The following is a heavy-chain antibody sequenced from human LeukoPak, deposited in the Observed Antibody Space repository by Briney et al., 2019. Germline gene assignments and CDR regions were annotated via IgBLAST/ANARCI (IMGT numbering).Heavy chain of an antibody. V-gene: IGHV1-46*01. CDR1: GYTFTNYY. Sequence: ASVKVSCKASGYTFTNYYMHWVRQAPGQGLEWMGIINPSDGKTSYAQKFQGRVTMTRDTSTSTVYMDLSSLRSEDTAVYYCAREIGPRQLHLWGSAFDYWGQGTLVTVSS. J-gene: IGHJ4*02. CDR2: INPSDGKT. CDR3: AREIGPRQLHLWGSAFDY. D-gene: IGHD5-18*01.